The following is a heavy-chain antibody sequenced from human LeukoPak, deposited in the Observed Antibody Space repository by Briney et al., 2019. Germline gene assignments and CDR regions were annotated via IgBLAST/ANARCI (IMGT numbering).Heavy chain of an antibody. Sequence: SETLSLTCAVYGGSFSSYYWSWIRQPPGKGLEWIGEVNHSGYTNTNPSLKSRVTISVDTSNNQFSLRLSSVTAADTAVYFCARMTTGHDYWGQGTLVTVSS. J-gene: IGHJ4*02. V-gene: IGHV4-34*01. CDR1: GGSFSSYY. CDR3: ARMTTGHDY. CDR2: VNHSGYT. D-gene: IGHD4-17*01.